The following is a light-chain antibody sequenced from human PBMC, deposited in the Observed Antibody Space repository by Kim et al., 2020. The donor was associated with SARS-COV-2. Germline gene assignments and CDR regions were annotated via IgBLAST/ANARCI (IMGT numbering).Light chain of an antibody. J-gene: IGKJ1*01. CDR2: GAS. V-gene: IGKV3-15*01. Sequence: SVSPGERATLSCRSSQSVSSNLAWYQQTPGQAPRLVLYGASTRATAIPGRFSGSGSGTEFTLTISSLQSEDFALYYCQQYNDWPRTFGQGTKVEI. CDR1: QSVSSN. CDR3: QQYNDWPRT.